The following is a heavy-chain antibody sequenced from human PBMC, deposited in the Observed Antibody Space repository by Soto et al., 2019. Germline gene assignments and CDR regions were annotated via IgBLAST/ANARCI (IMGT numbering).Heavy chain of an antibody. J-gene: IGHJ5*02. CDR1: GDSISGGASF. CDR2: VYYSGSS. CDR3: TKLSCTSSTCYFPGWFDP. Sequence: SETLSLTCTVSGDSISGGASFWSWIRQPPGKGLEWIANVYYSGSSYYNPSLKSRLTISVDTTKNQFSLQLKSMTAADTAVYYCTKLSCTSSTCYFPGWFDPWGQGTLVTVSS. V-gene: IGHV4-30-4*03. D-gene: IGHD2-2*01.